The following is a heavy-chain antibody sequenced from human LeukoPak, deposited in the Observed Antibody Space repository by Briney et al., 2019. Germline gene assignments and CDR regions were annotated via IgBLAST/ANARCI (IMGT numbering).Heavy chain of an antibody. CDR1: GFTFDDYA. CDR2: IYHSGST. J-gene: IGHJ4*02. Sequence: LRLSCAASGFTFDDYAMHWVRQAPGKGLEWIGYIYHSGSTYYNPSLKSRVTISVDTSKNQFSLKLSSVTAADTAVYYCARGPFITIFGVVIIPGFDYWGQGTLVTVSS. V-gene: IGHV4-30-2*01. CDR3: ARGPFITIFGVVIIPGFDY. D-gene: IGHD3-3*01.